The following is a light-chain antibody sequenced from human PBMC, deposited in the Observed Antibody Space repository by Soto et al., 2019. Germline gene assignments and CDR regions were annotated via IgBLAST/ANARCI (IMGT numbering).Light chain of an antibody. CDR3: RSYAGSNKLV. CDR2: EVT. CDR1: SSDVGGYHY. J-gene: IGLJ2*01. Sequence: QSALTQPPSASGSPGQSVTISCTGTSSDVGGYHYVSWYQQHPGKAPKLMIHEVTKRPSGVPDRFSGSKSGNTASLTVSGLQGEDEADYYCRSYAGSNKLVFGGGTKLTVL. V-gene: IGLV2-8*01.